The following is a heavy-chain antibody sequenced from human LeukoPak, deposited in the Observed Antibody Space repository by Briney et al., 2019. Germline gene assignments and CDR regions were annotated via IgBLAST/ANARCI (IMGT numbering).Heavy chain of an antibody. CDR1: GGSFSNYY. D-gene: IGHD2-21*02. CDR3: ARRAVVTRADQLDRAFDI. V-gene: IGHV4-34*01. J-gene: IGHJ3*02. Sequence: SETLSLTCAVYGGSFSNYYWSWIRQPPEKGLEWIGEINHSGSTNYNPSLESRVTISIDTSKNQFSLKLTSVTAADTAVFYCARRAVVTRADQLDRAFDIWGQGTMVTVSS. CDR2: INHSGST.